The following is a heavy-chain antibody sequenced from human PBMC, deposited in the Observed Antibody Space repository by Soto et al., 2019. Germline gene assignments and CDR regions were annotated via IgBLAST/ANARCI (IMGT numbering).Heavy chain of an antibody. CDR2: ISAYNGNT. V-gene: IGHV1-18*01. J-gene: IGHJ6*02. Sequence: ASVKVSCKASGYTFTSYGISWVRQAPGQGLEWMGWISAYNGNTNYAQKLQGRVTKTTDTSTSTAYMELRSLRSDDTAVYYCARDYDILTYYYYGMDVWGQGTTVTVSS. CDR1: GYTFTSYG. D-gene: IGHD3-9*01. CDR3: ARDYDILTYYYYGMDV.